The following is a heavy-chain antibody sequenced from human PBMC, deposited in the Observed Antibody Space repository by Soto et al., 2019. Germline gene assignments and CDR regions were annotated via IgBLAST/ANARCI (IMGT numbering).Heavy chain of an antibody. V-gene: IGHV1-24*01. CDR1: GYTLTELS. CDR2: FDPEDGET. J-gene: IGHJ5*02. D-gene: IGHD3-3*01. Sequence: ASVKVSCKGSGYTLTELSMHWVRQAPGKGLEWMGGFDPEDGETIYAQKFQGRVTMTEDTSTDTAYMELSSLRSEDTAVYYCATDFWSGYYGNWFAPWGQGTLVTVSS. CDR3: ATDFWSGYYGNWFAP.